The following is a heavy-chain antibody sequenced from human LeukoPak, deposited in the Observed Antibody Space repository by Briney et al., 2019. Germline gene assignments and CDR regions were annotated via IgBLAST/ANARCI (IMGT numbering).Heavy chain of an antibody. CDR2: IYNSGST. CDR3: AKGQQARIEIQH. CDR1: GDSISIYY. Sequence: SETLSLTCSVSGDSISIYYWSWIRQPPGKGLEWIGYIYNSGSTNYNPSLKSRVTISVDTSKNQFSLKLTSVTAADTAVYYCAKGQQARIEIQHWGQGTLVTVSS. D-gene: IGHD5-12*01. J-gene: IGHJ1*01. V-gene: IGHV4-59*01.